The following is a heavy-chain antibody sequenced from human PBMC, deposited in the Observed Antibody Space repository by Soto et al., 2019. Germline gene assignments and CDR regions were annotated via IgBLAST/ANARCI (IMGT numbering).Heavy chain of an antibody. D-gene: IGHD1-26*01. J-gene: IGHJ4*02. CDR1: GFTFSSYS. Sequence: LRLSCAASGFTFSSYSMNWVRPAPGKGLEWVSSISSRSSYIYYADSVKGRFTISRDNAKNSMYLQMNSLRAEDTAVYYCAKDIQGSVSYHDYWGQGSLVTVSS. CDR3: AKDIQGSVSYHDY. V-gene: IGHV3-21*04. CDR2: ISSRSSYI.